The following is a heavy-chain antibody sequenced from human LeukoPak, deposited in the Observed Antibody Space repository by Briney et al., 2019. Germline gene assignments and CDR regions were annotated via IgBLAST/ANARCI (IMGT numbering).Heavy chain of an antibody. V-gene: IGHV3-23*01. CDR3: AKQRVVVVPAAMSHDY. D-gene: IGHD2-2*01. Sequence: PGGSLRLSCAASGVTFSSYAMSWVRQAPGKGLEWVSAISGSGGSTYYADSVKGRFTISRDNSKNTLYLQMNSLRAEDTAVYYCAKQRVVVVPAAMSHDYWGQGTLVTVSS. CDR1: GVTFSSYA. CDR2: ISGSGGST. J-gene: IGHJ4*02.